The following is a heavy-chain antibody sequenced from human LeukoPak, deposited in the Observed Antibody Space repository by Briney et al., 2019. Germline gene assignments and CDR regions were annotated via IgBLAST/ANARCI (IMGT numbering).Heavy chain of an antibody. V-gene: IGHV4-34*01. Sequence: SETLSLTCAVYGGSFSGYYWSWIRQPPGKGLEWIGEINHSGSTNYNPSLKSRVTISVDRSKNQFSLKLSSVTAADTAVYYCASYIVVVPAAIEYFQHWGQGTLVTVSS. CDR2: INHSGST. J-gene: IGHJ1*01. D-gene: IGHD2-2*01. CDR3: ASYIVVVPAAIEYFQH. CDR1: GGSFSGYY.